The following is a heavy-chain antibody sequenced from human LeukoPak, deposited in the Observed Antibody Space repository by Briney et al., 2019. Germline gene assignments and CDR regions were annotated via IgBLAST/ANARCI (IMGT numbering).Heavy chain of an antibody. Sequence: GGSLRLSCAASGFTVSSNYMSWVRQAPGKGLEWVSVIYSGGSTHYADSVKGRFTISRDNSKNTLYLQMNSLRAEDTAVYYCVKSRRVGANQRGLFDYWGQGTLVTVSP. CDR3: VKSRRVGANQRGLFDY. D-gene: IGHD1-26*01. J-gene: IGHJ4*02. V-gene: IGHV3-53*01. CDR1: GFTVSSNY. CDR2: IYSGGST.